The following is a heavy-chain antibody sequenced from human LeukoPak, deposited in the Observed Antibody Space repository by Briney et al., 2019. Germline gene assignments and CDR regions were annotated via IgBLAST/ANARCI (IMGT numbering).Heavy chain of an antibody. J-gene: IGHJ4*02. CDR3: ARGSSSDY. CDR2: IYYSGST. Sequence: SETLSLTCTVSGGSISSSSYYWGWIRQPPGKGLEWIGSIYYSGSTYYNPSLKSRVTISVDTSKNQFSLKLSSVTAADTAVYYCARGSSSDYWGQGTLVTVSS. CDR1: GGSISSSSYY. V-gene: IGHV4-39*01. D-gene: IGHD6-6*01.